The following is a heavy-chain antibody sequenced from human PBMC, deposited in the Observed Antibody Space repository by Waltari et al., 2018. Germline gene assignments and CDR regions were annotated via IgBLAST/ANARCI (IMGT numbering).Heavy chain of an antibody. Sequence: QVQLVESWGGVVQPGGSLRLSCAASGFTFSSYGRHWVRQAPGKGLEWVAFIRYDGSNKYYADSVKGRFTISRDNSKNTLYLQMNSLRAEDTAVYYCAKDYGDREGYFQHWGQGTLVTVSS. D-gene: IGHD4-17*01. J-gene: IGHJ1*01. CDR3: AKDYGDREGYFQH. CDR1: GFTFSSYG. CDR2: IRYDGSNK. V-gene: IGHV3-30*02.